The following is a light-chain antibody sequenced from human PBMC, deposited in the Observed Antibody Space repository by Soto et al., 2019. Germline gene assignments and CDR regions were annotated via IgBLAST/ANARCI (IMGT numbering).Light chain of an antibody. V-gene: IGKV1-12*01. CDR1: QGVSRW. CDR3: QQANSFPFT. J-gene: IGKJ3*01. CDR2: AAS. Sequence: DIQMTQSPSSVSASVGDRVTITCRASQGVSRWLAWYQQKPGTAPKLLIYAASSLQSGVPSRFSGSGSGTDFTLTISSLQPEDFATYYSQQANSFPFTFGPGTKVDIK.